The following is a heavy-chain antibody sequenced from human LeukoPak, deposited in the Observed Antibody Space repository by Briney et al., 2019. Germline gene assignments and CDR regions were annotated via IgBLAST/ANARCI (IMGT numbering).Heavy chain of an antibody. D-gene: IGHD2-2*01. J-gene: IGHJ5*02. CDR1: GFTFDVYA. CDR2: ISWNSGSI. CDR3: AKAGAYQLLRGNWFDP. Sequence: GGSLRLSCAASGFTFDVYAMHWVRQAPGKGLEWVSGISWNSGSIGYADSVKGRFTISRDNAKNSLYLQMNSLRAEDTALYYCAKAGAYQLLRGNWFDPWGQGTLVTVSS. V-gene: IGHV3-9*01.